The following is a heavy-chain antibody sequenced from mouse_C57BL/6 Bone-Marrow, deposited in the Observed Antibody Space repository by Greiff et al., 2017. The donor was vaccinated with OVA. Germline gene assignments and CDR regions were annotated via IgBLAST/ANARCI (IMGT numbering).Heavy chain of an antibody. CDR3: ARTGNPFAY. CDR2: IWSGGST. V-gene: IGHV2-2*01. CDR1: GFSLTSYG. D-gene: IGHD2-1*01. Sequence: QVHVKQSGPGLVQPSQSLSITCTVSGFSLTSYGVHWVRQSPGKGLEWLGVIWSGGSTDYNAAFISRLSISKDNSKSQVFFKMNSLQADDTAIYYCARTGNPFAYWGQGTLVTVSA. J-gene: IGHJ3*01.